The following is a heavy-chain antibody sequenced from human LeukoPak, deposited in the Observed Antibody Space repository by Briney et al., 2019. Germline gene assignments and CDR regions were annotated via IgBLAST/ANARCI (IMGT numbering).Heavy chain of an antibody. CDR3: AKEGGYYCDY. Sequence: GGSLRLPCAASGFTFSSYGMHWVRQAPGKGLEWVAFIRYDGSNKYYADSLKGRFTISRDNSKNTLYLQMNSLRPEDTAVYYCAKEGGYYCDYWGQGTLVTLSS. CDR2: IRYDGSNK. D-gene: IGHD3-16*01. J-gene: IGHJ4*02. V-gene: IGHV3-30*02. CDR1: GFTFSSYG.